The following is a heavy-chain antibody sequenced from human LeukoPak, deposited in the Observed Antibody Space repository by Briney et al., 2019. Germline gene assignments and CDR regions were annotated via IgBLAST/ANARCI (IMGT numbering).Heavy chain of an antibody. CDR2: ISHSGSAK. J-gene: IGHJ3*02. CDR1: GFIFSSYE. Sequence: GGSLRLSRAASGFIFSSYEMNWVRQTPGKGLEWVSYISHSGSAKYYADSVKGRFTTSRDNPKNSLYLQMNRLRVEDTAIYYCARQRPDDAFDIWGQGTMVTVSS. D-gene: IGHD1-14*01. CDR3: ARQRPDDAFDI. V-gene: IGHV3-48*03.